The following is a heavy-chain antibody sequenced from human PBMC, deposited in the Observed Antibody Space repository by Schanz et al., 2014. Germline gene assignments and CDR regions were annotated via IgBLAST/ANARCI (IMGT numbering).Heavy chain of an antibody. D-gene: IGHD3-3*01. Sequence: EVQVVESGGGLVQPGGSLRLSCAASGFTFSSSSMNWVRQAPGKGLEWVSSIGSSSTYIFYSDSVKGRFTISRDNAKNSLYLQMNSLRAEDTAVYYCARDKGGYYPFDYWGQGTLVTVSS. CDR3: ARDKGGYYPFDY. J-gene: IGHJ4*02. V-gene: IGHV3-21*01. CDR1: GFTFSSSS. CDR2: IGSSSTYI.